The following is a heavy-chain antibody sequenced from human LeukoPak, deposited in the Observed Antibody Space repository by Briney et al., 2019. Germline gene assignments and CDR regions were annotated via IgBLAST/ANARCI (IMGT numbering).Heavy chain of an antibody. CDR2: IYYTGSGST. V-gene: IGHV4-39*01. Sequence: SETLSLTCTVSGGSISSSSHYWGWIRRPPGKGLEWIGSIYYTGSGSTYYNPSLKSRVTVPVDTSKNQFSLKMSSVTAADTAVYYCASLAGSGKYYYYMDVWGKGTTVTVSS. D-gene: IGHD3-10*01. J-gene: IGHJ6*03. CDR3: ASLAGSGKYYYYMDV. CDR1: GGSISSSSHY.